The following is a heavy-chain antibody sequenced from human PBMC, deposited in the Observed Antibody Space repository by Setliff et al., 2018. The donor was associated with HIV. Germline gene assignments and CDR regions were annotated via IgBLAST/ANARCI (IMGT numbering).Heavy chain of an antibody. CDR1: GGTFSSYA. J-gene: IGHJ6*02. CDR2: IIPIFGPT. Sequence: SVKVSCKASGGTFSSYAISWVRQAPGQGLEWMGGIIPIFGPTNYAQKFQGRVTITADESTTTAYMELSSLRSEDTAVYYCARFPVLGGMDVWGQGATVTVSS. CDR3: ARFPVLGGMDV. D-gene: IGHD1-20*01. V-gene: IGHV1-69*13.